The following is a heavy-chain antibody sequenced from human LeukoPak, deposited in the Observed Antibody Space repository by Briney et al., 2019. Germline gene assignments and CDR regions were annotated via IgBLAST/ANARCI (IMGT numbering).Heavy chain of an antibody. V-gene: IGHV3-33*01. Sequence: GGSLRLSCAASGFTFSSYSMHWVRQAPGKGLEWVSVIWYDGSNKYYADSVKGRFTISRDDAKNSLYLQMNSLRDEDTAVYYCAREATGAHSRFDYWGQGTLVTVSS. J-gene: IGHJ4*02. CDR3: AREATGAHSRFDY. CDR1: GFTFSSYS. CDR2: IWYDGSNK. D-gene: IGHD1-26*01.